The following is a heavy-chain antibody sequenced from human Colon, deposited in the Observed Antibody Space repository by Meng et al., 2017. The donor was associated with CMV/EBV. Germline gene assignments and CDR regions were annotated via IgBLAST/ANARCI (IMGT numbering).Heavy chain of an antibody. CDR2: IFYSGGT. CDR3: ARDRSYCSSTSCYDGGYYYYGMDV. J-gene: IGHJ6*02. D-gene: IGHD2-2*01. CDR1: GGSITSSRYY. Sequence: SETLSLTCTVSGGSITSSRYYWAWIRQSPGKGLEWIGTIFYSGGTYYNPSLKSRVTMSLDRSKNQFSLNLSSVTAADTAVYYCARDRSYCSSTSCYDGGYYYYGMDVWGQGTTVTVSS. V-gene: IGHV4-39*07.